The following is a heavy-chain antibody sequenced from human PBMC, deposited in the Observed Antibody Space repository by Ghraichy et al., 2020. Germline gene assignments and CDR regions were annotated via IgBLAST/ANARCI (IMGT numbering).Heavy chain of an antibody. Sequence: GGSLRLSCAASGFTFYSYAMSWVRQAPGKGLEWVSGISRSGTSTYYADSVKGRFTISRDNSKSTLNLQMNSLRAEDTAVYYCAKDRREGVATPSEFDIWGQERMVTVAS. CDR3: AKDRREGVATPSEFDI. D-gene: IGHD2-15*01. J-gene: IGHJ3*02. CDR2: ISRSGTST. V-gene: IGHV3-23*01. CDR1: GFTFYSYA.